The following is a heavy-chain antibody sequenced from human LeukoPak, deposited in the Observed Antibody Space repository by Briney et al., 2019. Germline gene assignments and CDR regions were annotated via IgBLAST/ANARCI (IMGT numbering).Heavy chain of an antibody. CDR1: GGSFSGYY. D-gene: IGHD6-19*01. V-gene: IGHV4-34*01. CDR2: INHSGST. CDR3: ARQWLVSPLFDY. J-gene: IGHJ4*02. Sequence: SETLSLTCAVYGGSFSGYYWSWIRQPPGKGLEWMGEINHSGSTNHNPSLRSRVDVSVHPSKNQLCLKLRSVTAADTAVYYCARQWLVSPLFDYWGQGTLVTVSS.